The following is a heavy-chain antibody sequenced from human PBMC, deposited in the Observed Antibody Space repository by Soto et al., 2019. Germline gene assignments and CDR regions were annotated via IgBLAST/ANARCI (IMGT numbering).Heavy chain of an antibody. J-gene: IGHJ5*02. CDR3: AREWATSNGYHFDP. V-gene: IGHV1-69*06. Sequence: QEQLVQSGAEVKKPGSSVKVSCKTSGGSFNSYSMSWVRQAPGQGLEWMGNIIPIFGTPTYAQTFQGRVTISADISTSTVYMELNSLTFEDTAVYYCAREWATSNGYHFDPWGPGTLVAVSS. CDR2: IIPIFGTP. D-gene: IGHD2-2*03. CDR1: GGSFNSYS.